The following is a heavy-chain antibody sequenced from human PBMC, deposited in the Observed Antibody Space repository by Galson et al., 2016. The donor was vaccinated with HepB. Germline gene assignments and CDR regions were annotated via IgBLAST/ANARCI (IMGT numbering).Heavy chain of an antibody. CDR2: INPNSGGT. Sequence: SCKASGYTFTDYYIYWVRQAPGQGLEWMGWINPNSGGTNYAQKFQGRVTLTSDTSISTAYMELSSLISDDTAVYYCAKAGINMFRRLVPGWFDPWGQGTLVTVSS. D-gene: IGHD3-10*02. CDR3: AKAGINMFRRLVPGWFDP. CDR1: GYTFTDYY. J-gene: IGHJ5*02. V-gene: IGHV1-2*02.